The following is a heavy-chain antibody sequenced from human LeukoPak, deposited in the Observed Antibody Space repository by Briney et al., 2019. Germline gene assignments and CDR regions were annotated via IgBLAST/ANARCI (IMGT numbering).Heavy chain of an antibody. CDR1: GFTFSSYA. Sequence: PGGSLRLSCAASGFTFSSYAMSWVRQAPGKGLEWVSAISGSGGSTYYADSVKGRFTISRDNSKNTLYLQMNSLRAEDTAVYYCARVQNLGWLLKGAFDYWGQGTLVTVSS. D-gene: IGHD3-22*01. CDR3: ARVQNLGWLLKGAFDY. J-gene: IGHJ4*02. CDR2: ISGSGGST. V-gene: IGHV3-23*01.